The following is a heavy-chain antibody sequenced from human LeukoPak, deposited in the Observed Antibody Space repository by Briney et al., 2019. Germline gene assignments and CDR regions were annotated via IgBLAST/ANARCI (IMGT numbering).Heavy chain of an antibody. CDR2: INQSART. CDR3: ARGGAMVAAIRGYGMDV. J-gene: IGHJ6*04. Sequence: PSETLSLTCAVYGPSFSGSYWSWIRQPPGKGLEWLGEINQSARTNSNPSLKSRVTISVDTSKNQFYLKLSSVTAADTAVYYCARGGAMVAAIRGYGMDVWGKGTTVTVSS. V-gene: IGHV4-34*01. CDR1: GPSFSGSY. D-gene: IGHD5-12*01.